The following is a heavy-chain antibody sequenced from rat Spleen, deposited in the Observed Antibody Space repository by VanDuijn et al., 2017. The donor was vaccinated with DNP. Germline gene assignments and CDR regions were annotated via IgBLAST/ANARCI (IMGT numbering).Heavy chain of an antibody. D-gene: IGHD1-9*01. Sequence: QVQLEESGPGLLQPSQTLSLTCTVSGFSLTKYGISWVRQPPGKGLEWVGAMWSGGSPDFNSALRSRLSISRDNSRSQVFLKMNSLQTEDTGVYFCARSRDYGYNWGTMDAWGQGTSVTVSS. CDR1: GFSLTKYG. CDR2: MWSGGSP. V-gene: IGHV2-16*01. CDR3: ARSRDYGYNWGTMDA. J-gene: IGHJ4*01.